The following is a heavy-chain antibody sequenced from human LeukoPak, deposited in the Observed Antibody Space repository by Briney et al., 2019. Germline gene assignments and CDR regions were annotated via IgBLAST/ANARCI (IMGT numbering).Heavy chain of an antibody. D-gene: IGHD2-21*02. Sequence: GGSLRLSSAASGFNFTNHAMSWVRQTPGKGLEWVSAISGGGDITYYADSVTGRFTISRDNSKGTLFMQMHSLRPGDTAVYYCVREDTPATANYWGQGTLVTISS. CDR3: VREDTPATANY. V-gene: IGHV3-23*01. CDR2: ISGGGDIT. J-gene: IGHJ4*02. CDR1: GFNFTNHA.